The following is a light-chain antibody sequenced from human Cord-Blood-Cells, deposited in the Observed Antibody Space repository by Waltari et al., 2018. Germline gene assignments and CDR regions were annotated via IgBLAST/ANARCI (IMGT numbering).Light chain of an antibody. CDR3: CSYAGSSTYV. V-gene: IGLV2-23*02. J-gene: IGLJ1*01. CDR1: SSDVGCYTL. CDR2: EVS. Sequence: QSALTQPASAAGSPGQSITISCTGNSSDVGCYTLVSWYQQHPGKAPKLMIYEVSKRPSGVSNRFSGSKSGNTASLTISGLQAEDEADYYCCSYAGSSTYVFGTGTKVTVL.